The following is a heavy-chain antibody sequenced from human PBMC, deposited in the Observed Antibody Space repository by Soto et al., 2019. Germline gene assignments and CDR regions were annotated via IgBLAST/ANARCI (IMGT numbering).Heavy chain of an antibody. CDR2: ISSSSSYI. Sequence: GGSLRLSCAASGFTFSSYSMNWVRQAPGKGLEWVSSISSSSSYIYYADSVKGRFTISRDNAKNSLYLQMNSLRAEDTAVYYCARSAIADYMVRGVIITPEYVDVWGQGTTVTVSS. D-gene: IGHD3-10*01. CDR1: GFTFSSYS. J-gene: IGHJ6*02. CDR3: ARSAIADYMVRGVIITPEYVDV. V-gene: IGHV3-21*01.